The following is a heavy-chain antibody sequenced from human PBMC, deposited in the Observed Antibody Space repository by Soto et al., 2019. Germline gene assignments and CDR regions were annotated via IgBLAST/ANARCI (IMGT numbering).Heavy chain of an antibody. Sequence: QVQLVESGGGVVQPGRSLRLSCAASGFTFSSYAMHWVRQAPGKGLEWVAVISYDGSNKYYAGSVKGRFTISRDNSKNTLYLQMNSLRAEDTAVYYCAREGYGDYGYYYGMDVWGQGTTVTVSS. CDR3: AREGYGDYGYYYGMDV. D-gene: IGHD4-17*01. CDR2: ISYDGSNK. CDR1: GFTFSSYA. V-gene: IGHV3-30-3*01. J-gene: IGHJ6*02.